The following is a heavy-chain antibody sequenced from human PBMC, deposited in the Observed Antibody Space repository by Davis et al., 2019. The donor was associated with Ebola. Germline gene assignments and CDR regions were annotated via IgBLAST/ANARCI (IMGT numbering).Heavy chain of an antibody. V-gene: IGHV3-7*01. CDR3: ARVGNYAGSYYYYGMDV. D-gene: IGHD3-10*01. CDR2: IKQDGSEK. Sequence: GGSLRLSCAASGFTFSSYWMSWVRQAPGKGLEWVANIKQDGSEKYYVDSVKGRFTISRDNAKNSLYLQMNSLRAEDTAVYYCARVGNYAGSYYYYGMDVWGQGTTVTVSS. J-gene: IGHJ6*02. CDR1: GFTFSSYW.